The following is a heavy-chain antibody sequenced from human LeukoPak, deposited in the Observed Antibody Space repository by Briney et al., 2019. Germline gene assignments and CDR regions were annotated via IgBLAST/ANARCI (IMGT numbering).Heavy chain of an antibody. Sequence: GGSLRLSCAASGFTFSSYSMNWVRQAPGKGLEWVPYISSSSSTIYYADSVKGRFTISRDNAKNSLYLQMNSLRAEDTAVYYCARGGSYYNEAFDIWGQGTMVTVSS. D-gene: IGHD1-26*01. V-gene: IGHV3-48*01. CDR3: ARGGSYYNEAFDI. CDR2: ISSSSSTI. CDR1: GFTFSSYS. J-gene: IGHJ3*02.